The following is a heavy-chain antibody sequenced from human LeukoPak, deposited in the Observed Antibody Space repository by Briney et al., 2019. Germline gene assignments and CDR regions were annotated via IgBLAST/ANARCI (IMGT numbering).Heavy chain of an antibody. V-gene: IGHV4-34*01. J-gene: IGHJ6*02. Sequence: PSETLSLTCAVYGGSFSGYYWSWIRQPPGKGLEWIGEIYHSGSPNYNPSLKSQVIISVDTSKNQFSLKLSSVTAADTAVYYCARGKGYSSGWPLPDYYDGMDVWGQGTTVTVSS. CDR3: ARGKGYSSGWPLPDYYDGMDV. CDR1: GGSFSGYY. D-gene: IGHD6-19*01. CDR2: IYHSGSP.